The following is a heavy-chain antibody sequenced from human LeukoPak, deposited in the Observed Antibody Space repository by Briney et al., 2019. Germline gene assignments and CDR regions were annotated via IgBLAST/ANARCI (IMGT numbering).Heavy chain of an antibody. V-gene: IGHV1-18*04. CDR2: ISAYNGNT. CDR3: AREDCSGGSCYSLSLTPVFHVFDI. CDR1: GYAFTSYG. J-gene: IGHJ3*02. Sequence: ASVKVSCKASGYAFTSYGISWVRQAPGQGVEWMGWISAYNGNTNYAPKLQGRVTMTTDTSTSTAYMELRSLRSDDTAVYYCAREDCSGGSCYSLSLTPVFHVFDIWGQGTMVTVSS. D-gene: IGHD2-15*01.